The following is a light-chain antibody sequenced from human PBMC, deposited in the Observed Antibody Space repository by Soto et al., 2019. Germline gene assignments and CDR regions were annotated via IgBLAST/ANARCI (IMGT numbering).Light chain of an antibody. CDR3: SSYTSSSTLL. CDR2: DVS. J-gene: IGLJ2*01. Sequence: QSALTQPASVSGSPGQSITISCTGTSSDVGGYNYVSWYQQHPGKAPKLMIYDVSNRPSGVSNRFSGSKSVNTASLTISGLQAEDEADYYCSSYTSSSTLLFGAGTKLTVL. CDR1: SSDVGGYNY. V-gene: IGLV2-14*01.